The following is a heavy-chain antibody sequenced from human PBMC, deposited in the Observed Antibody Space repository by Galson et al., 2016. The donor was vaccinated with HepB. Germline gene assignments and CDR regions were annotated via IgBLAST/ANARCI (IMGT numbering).Heavy chain of an antibody. CDR3: ARENDIWTSYAFDI. D-gene: IGHD3/OR15-3a*01. V-gene: IGHV1-3*01. J-gene: IGHJ3*02. CDR2: INVGNGNT. CDR1: GFTLTSYA. Sequence: SVKVSCKASGFTLTSYAIKWVRQAPGQRLEWMGWINVGNGNTKYSEKFQGRVTITRDTSASTVYTELSSLRSEDTAVYYCARENDIWTSYAFDIWGQGSMITVSS.